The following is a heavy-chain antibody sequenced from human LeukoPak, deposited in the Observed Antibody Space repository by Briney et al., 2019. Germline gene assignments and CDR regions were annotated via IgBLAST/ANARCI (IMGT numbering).Heavy chain of an antibody. J-gene: IGHJ3*02. CDR1: GGSLSSSSYY. V-gene: IGHV4-39*01. CDR3: ARHVAIFGVVLYAFDI. D-gene: IGHD3-3*01. CDR2: IYYSGST. Sequence: SETLSLSCTVSGGSLSSSSYYWGWIRQPPGKGLEWIGSIYYSGSTYYNPSLNSRATISVDTSKNQFSLKLSSVTAADTAVYYCARHVAIFGVVLYAFDIWGQGTMVTVSS.